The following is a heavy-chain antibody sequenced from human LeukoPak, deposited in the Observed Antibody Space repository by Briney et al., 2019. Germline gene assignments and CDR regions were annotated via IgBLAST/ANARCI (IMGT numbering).Heavy chain of an antibody. CDR3: ARDRSLSPPDWFGP. D-gene: IGHD2-2*01. CDR2: IYYSGST. CDR1: GGSISSYY. Sequence: PSETLRLTCTVSGGSISSYYWSWIRQPPGKGLEWIGYIYYSGSTKYNPSLKSRVTMSVDTSKNQFSLKLSSVTAADTAVYYCARDRSLSPPDWFGPWGPGALVTVSS. J-gene: IGHJ5*02. V-gene: IGHV4-59*12.